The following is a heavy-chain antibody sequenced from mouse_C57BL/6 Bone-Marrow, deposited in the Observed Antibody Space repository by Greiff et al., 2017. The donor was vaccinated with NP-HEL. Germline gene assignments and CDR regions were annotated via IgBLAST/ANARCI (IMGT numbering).Heavy chain of an antibody. J-gene: IGHJ4*01. CDR3: ARIFSALYAMDY. D-gene: IGHD1-2*01. V-gene: IGHV5-17*01. CDR1: GFTFSDYG. Sequence: EVKVVESGGGLVKPGGSLKLSCAASGFTFSDYGMHWVRQAPEKGLEWVAYISSGSSTIYYADTVKGRFTISRDNAKNTLFLQMTSLRSEDTAMYYCARIFSALYAMDYWGQGTSVTVSS. CDR2: ISSGSSTI.